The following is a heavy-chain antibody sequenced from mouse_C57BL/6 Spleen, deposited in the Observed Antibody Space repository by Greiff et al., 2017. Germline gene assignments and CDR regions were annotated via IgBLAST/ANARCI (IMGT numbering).Heavy chain of an antibody. CDR2: FHPYNDDT. CDR1: GYTFTTYP. J-gene: IGHJ2*01. Sequence: VQVVESGAELVKPGASVTMSCKASGYTFTTYPIEWMKQNHGNSLEWIGNFHPYNDDTKYNEKFKGKATLTVEKSSSTVYLELSRLTSDDSAVYYCARRSSLGFDYWGQGTTLTVSS. V-gene: IGHV1-47*01. D-gene: IGHD6-2*01. CDR3: ARRSSLGFDY.